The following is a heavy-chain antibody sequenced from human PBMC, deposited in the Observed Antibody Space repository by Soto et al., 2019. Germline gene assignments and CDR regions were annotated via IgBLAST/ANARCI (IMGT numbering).Heavy chain of an antibody. CDR2: IYYSGTA. CDR3: ATRSGDYVGWFHP. CDR1: GGSIIGSGFH. J-gene: IGHJ5*02. V-gene: IGHV4-39*01. Sequence: QLQLRESGPGLVKPSETLSLTCTVSGGSIIGSGFHWAWIRQPPGKGLEWIGSIYYSGTAHYSPSLKSRLAIDVDTTKNQFSLRLSSVTAADTAVYYCATRSGDYVGWFHPWGQGTRVTVSS. D-gene: IGHD4-17*01.